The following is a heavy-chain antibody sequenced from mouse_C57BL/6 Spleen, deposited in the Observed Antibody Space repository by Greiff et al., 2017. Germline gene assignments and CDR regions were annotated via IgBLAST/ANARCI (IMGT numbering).Heavy chain of an antibody. CDR2: IYPGSGST. J-gene: IGHJ4*01. Sequence: QVQLQQPGAELVKPGASVKMSCKASGYTFTSYWITWVKQRPGQGLEWIGDIYPGSGSTNYDEKFKSKATLTVDTSSSTAYMQLSSLTSEDSAVYDCARKGYYVNYAMDYWGQGTSVTVSS. V-gene: IGHV1-55*01. CDR3: ARKGYYVNYAMDY. CDR1: GYTFTSYW. D-gene: IGHD2-3*01.